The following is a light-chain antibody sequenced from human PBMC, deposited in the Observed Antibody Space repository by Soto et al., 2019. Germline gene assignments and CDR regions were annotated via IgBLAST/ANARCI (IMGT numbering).Light chain of an antibody. CDR3: QSYDSSLSGSYV. CDR1: SSNIGAGYD. J-gene: IGLJ1*01. CDR2: NNN. Sequence: QSALTQPPSVSGAPGQRVTISCTGSSSNIGAGYDVHWYQRLPGTAPKVLIYNNNNRPSGVPDRFSGSKSGTSASLAITGLQAEDEADYYCQSYDSSLSGSYVVGTGTKVTVL. V-gene: IGLV1-40*01.